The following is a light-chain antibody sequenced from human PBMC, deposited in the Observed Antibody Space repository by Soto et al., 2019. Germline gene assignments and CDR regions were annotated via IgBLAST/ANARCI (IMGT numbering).Light chain of an antibody. J-gene: IGLJ1*01. Sequence: QSVLTQPASVSGSPGQSITISCTGTSSDVGGYDYVSWYQLHPGKAPKLMVFEVSNRPSGVSYRFSGSKSGNTASLTISGLQAEDEADYFCCSYAGGYIYLFGTGTKATVL. V-gene: IGLV2-14*01. CDR2: EVS. CDR3: CSYAGGYIYL. CDR1: SSDVGGYDY.